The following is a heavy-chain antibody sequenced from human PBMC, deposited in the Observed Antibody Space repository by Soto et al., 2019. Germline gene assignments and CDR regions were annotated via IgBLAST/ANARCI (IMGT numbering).Heavy chain of an antibody. CDR3: AKGRGCCSSTSCYVGSGY. CDR2: ISGSGGST. CDR1: GFTFSSYA. D-gene: IGHD2-2*01. Sequence: EVQLLESGGGLVQPGGSLRLSCAASGFTFSSYAMSWVRQAPGKGLEWVSAISGSGGSTYYADSVKGRFTISRDNSKNALYLQMKSLRAEDMSVYDCAKGRGCCSSTSCYVGSGYWGQGTLFSVSS. J-gene: IGHJ4*02. V-gene: IGHV3-23*01.